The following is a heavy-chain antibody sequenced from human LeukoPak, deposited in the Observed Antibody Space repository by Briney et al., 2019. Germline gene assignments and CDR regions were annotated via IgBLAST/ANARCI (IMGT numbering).Heavy chain of an antibody. D-gene: IGHD3-22*01. CDR2: ISAYNGNT. CDR3: ARGSVVADYYYYYMDV. Sequence: ASVKVSCKASGYTFTSYGISWVRQAPGQGLEWMGWISAYNGNTNYAQKLQGRVTMTTDTSTSTAYMELRSLRSDDAAVYYCARGSVVADYYYYYMDVWGKGTTVTVSS. V-gene: IGHV1-18*01. J-gene: IGHJ6*03. CDR1: GYTFTSYG.